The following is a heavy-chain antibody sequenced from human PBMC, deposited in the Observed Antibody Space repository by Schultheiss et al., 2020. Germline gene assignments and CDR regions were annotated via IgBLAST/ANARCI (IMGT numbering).Heavy chain of an antibody. D-gene: IGHD6-19*01. CDR1: GFTFSSYW. J-gene: IGHJ5*02. Sequence: GGSLRLSCAASGFTFSSYWMSWVRQAPGKGLEWVANIKQDGSEKYYVDSVKGRFTISRDNAKNSLYLQMNSLRAEDTAVYYCAREIRRGWYFSWFDPWGQGTLVTVSS. CDR3: AREIRRGWYFSWFDP. V-gene: IGHV3-7*05. CDR2: IKQDGSEK.